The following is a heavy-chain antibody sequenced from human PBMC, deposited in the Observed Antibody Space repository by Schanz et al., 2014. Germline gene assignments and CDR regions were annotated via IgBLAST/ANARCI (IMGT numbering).Heavy chain of an antibody. CDR3: ARIGGSVFDY. J-gene: IGHJ4*02. D-gene: IGHD3-10*01. CDR2: ISGSGGST. V-gene: IGHV3-23*04. Sequence: EVQLVESGGGWVQPGGSLRLSCAASGFTFSNYGMHWVRQAPGKGLEWVSAISGSGGSTYYADSVKGRFTISRDNAENTLFLQRNSLRAEDTAVYYCARIGGSVFDYWAQGTLVTVSS. CDR1: GFTFSNYG.